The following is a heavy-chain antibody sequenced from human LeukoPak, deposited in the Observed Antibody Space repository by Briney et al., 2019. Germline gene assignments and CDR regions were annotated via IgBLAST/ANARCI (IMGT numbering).Heavy chain of an antibody. Sequence: SQTLSLTCTVSGRSISSGGYYWSWIRQHPGKGLEWIGYIYYSGSTYYNPSLKSRVTISVDTSKNQFSLKLSSVTAADTVVYYCARDRRGYFDYWGQGTLVTVSS. V-gene: IGHV4-31*03. CDR2: IYYSGST. CDR3: ARDRRGYFDY. J-gene: IGHJ4*02. CDR1: GRSISSGGYY. D-gene: IGHD3-10*01.